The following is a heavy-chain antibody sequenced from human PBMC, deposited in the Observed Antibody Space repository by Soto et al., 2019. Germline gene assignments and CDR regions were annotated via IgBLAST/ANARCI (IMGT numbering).Heavy chain of an antibody. J-gene: IGHJ4*01. D-gene: IGHD5-18*01. CDR1: GFTFSSYA. CDR2: ISYEGSNK. Sequence: QVQLVESGGGVVQPGRSLRLSCAASGFTFSSYAMHWVRQAPGKGLEGVAVISYEGSNKYYADSVKGRFTISRDNSKNTLYLQMTSLRAEDTAVYYCAREGSTILAMANFDYCGHGTLVTVSS. CDR3: AREGSTILAMANFDY. V-gene: IGHV3-30-3*01.